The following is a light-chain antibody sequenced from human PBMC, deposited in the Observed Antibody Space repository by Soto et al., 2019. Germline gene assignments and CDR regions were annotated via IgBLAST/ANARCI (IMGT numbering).Light chain of an antibody. CDR1: QSISSW. CDR2: DAS. J-gene: IGKJ4*01. V-gene: IGKV1-5*01. Sequence: DIQMTQSPSTLSASVGDRVTITCRASQSISSWLAWYQQKPGKAPKLLIYDASSLESGVPSRFSGSGSGTEFTLTISGLHAEDSATYYCQQYTNCPLTFGGGTKV. CDR3: QQYTNCPLT.